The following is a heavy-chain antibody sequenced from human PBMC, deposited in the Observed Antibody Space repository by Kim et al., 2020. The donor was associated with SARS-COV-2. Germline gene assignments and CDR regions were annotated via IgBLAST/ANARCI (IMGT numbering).Heavy chain of an antibody. Sequence: TTNFADSVKGRFTNSRDNAKNTLYLQMNSLRAEDTAVYYCARGGGSYFDYWGQGSLVTVSS. CDR3: ARGGGSYFDY. CDR2: TT. D-gene: IGHD1-26*01. V-gene: IGHV3-74*01. J-gene: IGHJ4*02.